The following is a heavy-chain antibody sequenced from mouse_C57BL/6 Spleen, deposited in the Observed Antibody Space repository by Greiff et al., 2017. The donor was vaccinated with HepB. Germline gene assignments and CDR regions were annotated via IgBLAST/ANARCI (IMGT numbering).Heavy chain of an antibody. V-gene: IGHV5-9*01. D-gene: IGHD4-1*01. CDR1: GFTFSSYT. Sequence: EVKLQESGGGLVKPGGSLKLSCAASGFTFSSYTMSWVRQTPEKRLEWVATISGGGGNTYYPDSVKGRFTISRDNAKNTLYLQMSSLRSEDTALYYCARLGLPGTAYWGQGTLVTVSA. CDR2: ISGGGGNT. J-gene: IGHJ3*01. CDR3: ARLGLPGTAY.